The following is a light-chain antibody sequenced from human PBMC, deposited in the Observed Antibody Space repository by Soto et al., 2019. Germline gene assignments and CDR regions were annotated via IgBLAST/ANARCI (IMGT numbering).Light chain of an antibody. J-gene: IGKJ2*01. Sequence: SVMTQTPLSSPVTLGQPASSSCRSSQSLLHSYGNTYLSWLQLRPGQLPRLLIYKDSNPFSGVPYRFSVSGEGTEFTLKISRVESEDVGVYYCLQAKQSPPYTFGQGTKLEI. CDR2: KDS. CDR1: QSLLHSYGNTY. CDR3: LQAKQSPPYT. V-gene: IGKV2-24*01.